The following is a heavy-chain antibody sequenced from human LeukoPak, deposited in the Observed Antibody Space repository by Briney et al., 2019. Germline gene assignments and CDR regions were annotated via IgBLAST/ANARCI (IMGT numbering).Heavy chain of an antibody. D-gene: IGHD3-10*01. CDR3: ARHARTYGSGSYYNSWSDP. J-gene: IGHJ5*02. V-gene: IGHV5-51*01. CDR1: GYSFTSYW. CDR2: IYPGDSDT. Sequence: GESLKISCKGSGYSFTSYWIGWVRQMPGKGLEWMGIIYPGDSDTRYSPSLQGQVTISADKSISTAYLQWSSLKAPDTAMYYCARHARTYGSGSYYNSWSDPWGQGTLVTVSS.